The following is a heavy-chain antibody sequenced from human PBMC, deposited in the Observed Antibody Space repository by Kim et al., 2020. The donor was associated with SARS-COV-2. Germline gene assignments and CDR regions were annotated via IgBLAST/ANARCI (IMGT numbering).Heavy chain of an antibody. Sequence: SVKVSCKASGGTFSSYAISWVRQAPGQGLEGMGRIIPILGIANYAQKFQGRVTITADKSTSTAYMELSSLRSEDTAVYYCARSQLLWVGELTPHYYYRM. CDR3: ARSQLLWVGELTPHYYYRM. V-gene: IGHV1-69*04. CDR2: IIPILGIA. J-gene: IGHJ6*01. D-gene: IGHD3-10*01. CDR1: GGTFSSYA.